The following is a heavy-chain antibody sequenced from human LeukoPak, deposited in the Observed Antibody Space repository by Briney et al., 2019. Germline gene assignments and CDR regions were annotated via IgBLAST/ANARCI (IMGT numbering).Heavy chain of an antibody. D-gene: IGHD3-3*01. Sequence: PSETLSLTCTVSGGSINSYYWSWIRQPPGKGLEWIGDIYYSGSTNYNPSLKSRVTISVDTSKNQFSLKLSSVTAADTAMYYCARQGLRFSLSGFWFDPWGQGTLVTVSS. CDR3: ARQGLRFSLSGFWFDP. J-gene: IGHJ5*02. CDR1: GGSINSYY. V-gene: IGHV4-59*08. CDR2: IYYSGST.